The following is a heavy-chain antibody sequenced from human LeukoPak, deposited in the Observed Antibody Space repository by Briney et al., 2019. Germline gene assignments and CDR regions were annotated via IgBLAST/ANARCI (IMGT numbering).Heavy chain of an antibody. CDR1: GGSISSYY. J-gene: IGHJ2*01. CDR2: IYYSGST. V-gene: IGHV4-59*01. Sequence: SETLSLTCTVSGGSISSYYWSWIRQPPGKGLEWIGYIYYSGSTNYNPSLKSRVTISVDTSKNQFSLKLSSVTAADTAVYYCARSRNYDSSGYYYKEDWYFDLWGRGTLVTVSS. CDR3: ARSRNYDSSGYYYKEDWYFDL. D-gene: IGHD3-22*01.